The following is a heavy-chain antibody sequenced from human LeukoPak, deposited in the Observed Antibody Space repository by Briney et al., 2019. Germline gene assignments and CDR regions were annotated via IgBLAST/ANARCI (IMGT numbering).Heavy chain of an antibody. J-gene: IGHJ3*02. CDR2: ISGSGGST. Sequence: PGGSLRLSCAASGFTSSSYAMSWVRQAPGKGLEWVSAISGSGGSTYYADSVKGRFTISRDNSKNTLYLQMNSLRAEDTAVYYCAKYWSRNSGSYLADAFDIWGQGTMVTVSS. D-gene: IGHD1-26*01. CDR3: AKYWSRNSGSYLADAFDI. CDR1: GFTSSSYA. V-gene: IGHV3-23*01.